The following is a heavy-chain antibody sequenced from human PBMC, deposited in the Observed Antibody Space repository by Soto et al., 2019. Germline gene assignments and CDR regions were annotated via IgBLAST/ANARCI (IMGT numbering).Heavy chain of an antibody. CDR1: VFTLSSYS. V-gene: IGHV3-21*01. J-gene: IGHJ4*02. CDR2: ISISSNYI. D-gene: IGHD1-26*01. CDR3: ARDLVGATI. Sequence: GGSLRLSCAASVFTLSSYSMNWVRQAPGKWLEWFSSISISSNYIXXADSVKGRXTISRYNPKNSXYLQRXSLRAGDTAVYYCARDLVGATIWRQGTLVTVSS.